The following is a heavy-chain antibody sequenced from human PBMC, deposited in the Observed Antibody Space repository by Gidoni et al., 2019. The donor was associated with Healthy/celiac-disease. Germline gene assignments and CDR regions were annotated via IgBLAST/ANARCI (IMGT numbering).Heavy chain of an antibody. V-gene: IGHV3-15*01. CDR2: IKSKTDGGTT. Sequence: EVQLVESGGGLVKPGGSLRLSCAASGFTFSNAWMSWVRQAPGKGLEWVGRIKSKTDGGTTDYAAPVKGRFTISRDDSKNTLYLQMNSLKTEDTAVYYCTTVDPQAYIVVVPVYYYYYMDVWGKGTTVTVSS. D-gene: IGHD2-2*01. CDR3: TTVDPQAYIVVVPVYYYYYMDV. J-gene: IGHJ6*03. CDR1: GFTFSNAW.